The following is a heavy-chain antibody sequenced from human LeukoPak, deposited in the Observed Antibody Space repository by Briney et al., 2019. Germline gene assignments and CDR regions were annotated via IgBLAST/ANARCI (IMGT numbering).Heavy chain of an antibody. CDR1: GFTFSSYS. V-gene: IGHV3-7*01. J-gene: IGHJ4*02. CDR3: ARDRNYALDY. Sequence: PGGSLRLSCAASGFTFSSYSMNWVRQAPGKGLEWVASLKQDKSEIYYVDSVKGRFTISRDNAKNSGYLQMNSLRAEDTGVYYCARDRNYALDYWGQGTLVTVSS. CDR2: LKQDKSEI. D-gene: IGHD1-7*01.